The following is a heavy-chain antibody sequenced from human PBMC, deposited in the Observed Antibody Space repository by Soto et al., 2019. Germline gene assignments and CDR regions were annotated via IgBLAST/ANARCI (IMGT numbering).Heavy chain of an antibody. D-gene: IGHD1-7*01. V-gene: IGHV1-69*01. Sequence: QVQLVQSGAEVKKPGSSVKVSCRASGGTFSSYAVSWVRQAPGQGLEWMGVIIPLLDSPKYAQKFQVRVTITADDSATTAYMELTGLRSDDTAVYYCARETSSPNYYYYGMDVWGQGTTVTVSS. J-gene: IGHJ6*02. CDR1: GGTFSSYA. CDR3: ARETSSPNYYYYGMDV. CDR2: IIPLLDSP.